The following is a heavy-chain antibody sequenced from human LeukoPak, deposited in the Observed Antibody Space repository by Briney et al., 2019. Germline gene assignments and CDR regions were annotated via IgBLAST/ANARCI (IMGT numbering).Heavy chain of an antibody. Sequence: SETLSLTCAVYGGSFSGYYWSWIREPPGKRLECMGEINHSGSTNYNPSLKSRVTISVDTSKNQFSLKLSSVTAADTAVYYCARGGITMVRGVSGNYYGMDVWGKGTTVTVSS. CDR3: ARGGITMVRGVSGNYYGMDV. D-gene: IGHD3-10*01. J-gene: IGHJ6*04. CDR2: INHSGST. CDR1: GGSFSGYY. V-gene: IGHV4-34*01.